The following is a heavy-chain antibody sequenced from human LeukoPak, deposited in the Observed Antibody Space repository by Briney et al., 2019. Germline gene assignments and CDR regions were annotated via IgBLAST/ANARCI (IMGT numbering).Heavy chain of an antibody. CDR3: ATDLFSLGAFDI. J-gene: IGHJ3*02. D-gene: IGHD3-3*01. CDR2: FDPEDGET. CDR1: GYTLTELS. V-gene: IGHV1-24*01. Sequence: ASVKVSCKVCGYTLTELSMHWVRQAPGKGLEWMGGFDPEDGETIYAQKFQGRVTMTEDTSTDTAYMELSSLRSEDTAVYYCATDLFSLGAFDIWGQGTMVTVSS.